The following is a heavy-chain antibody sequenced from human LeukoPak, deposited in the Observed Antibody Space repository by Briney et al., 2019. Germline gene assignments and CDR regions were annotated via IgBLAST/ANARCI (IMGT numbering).Heavy chain of an antibody. CDR3: ARVLKSNYYYYYYMDV. CDR2: IYHSGST. CDR1: GYSIRSAYY. D-gene: IGHD2-21*01. J-gene: IGHJ6*03. Sequence: SETLSLTCTVSGYSIRSAYYWGWIRQPPGKGLEWIGSIYHSGSTYYNPSLKSRVTISVDKSKNQFSLNLSSVTAADTAVYYCARVLKSNYYYYYYMDVWGRGTTVTVSS. V-gene: IGHV4-38-2*02.